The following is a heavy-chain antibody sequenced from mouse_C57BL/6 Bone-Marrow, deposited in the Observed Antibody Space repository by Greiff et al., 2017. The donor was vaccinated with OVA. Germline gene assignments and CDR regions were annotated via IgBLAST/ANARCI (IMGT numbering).Heavy chain of an antibody. Sequence: QVQLQQPGAELVRPGSSVKLSCKASGYTFTSYWMHWVKQRPIQGLEWIGNIDPSDSATHYNQKFKDKATLTVDKSSSTAYMQLSSLTSEDSAVYYCARVRDGYYLYYFDYWGQGTTLTVSS. CDR3: ARVRDGYYLYYFDY. D-gene: IGHD2-3*01. CDR2: IDPSDSAT. CDR1: GYTFTSYW. V-gene: IGHV1-52*01. J-gene: IGHJ2*01.